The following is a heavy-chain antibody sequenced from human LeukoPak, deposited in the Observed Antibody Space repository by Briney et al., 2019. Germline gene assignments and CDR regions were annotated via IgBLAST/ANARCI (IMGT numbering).Heavy chain of an antibody. CDR1: GFSFSDYS. Sequence: PGGSLRLSCVASGFSFSDYSLNWVRQAPGKGLECVSSISTSGTYLYYGDSVKGRFTISRDNAKNSLFLEMNSLTAEDTAVYYCARGTECLPTNYFDSWGQGALVTVSS. CDR3: ARGTECLPTNYFDS. CDR2: ISTSGTYL. V-gene: IGHV3-21*01. J-gene: IGHJ4*02. D-gene: IGHD5/OR15-5a*01.